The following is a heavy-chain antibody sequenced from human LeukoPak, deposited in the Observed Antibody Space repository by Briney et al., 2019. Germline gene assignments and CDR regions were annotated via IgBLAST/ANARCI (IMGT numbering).Heavy chain of an antibody. Sequence: TGGSLRLSCAASGFTFSSYWMSWVRQAPGKGLEWVANIKQDGSEKYYVDSVKGRFTISRDNAKNSLYLQMNSLRAEDTAVYYCAREVITFGGVIVTYLDYWGQGTLVTVSS. V-gene: IGHV3-7*01. CDR1: GFTFSSYW. J-gene: IGHJ4*02. CDR2: IKQDGSEK. D-gene: IGHD3-16*02. CDR3: AREVITFGGVIVTYLDY.